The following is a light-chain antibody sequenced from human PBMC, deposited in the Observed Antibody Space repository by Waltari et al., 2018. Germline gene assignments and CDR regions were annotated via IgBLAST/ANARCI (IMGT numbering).Light chain of an antibody. CDR3: ASYASTRKV. Sequence: QSALTQPPSASGSPGQSVTISCTGSSRDVGGYNYVSWYQQHPGKAPQLMIYGVDKRPSGVPDRFSGSKSGNTASLTVSGLQAEDEADYFCASYASTRKVFGGGTKLTVL. CDR2: GVD. CDR1: SRDVGGYNY. J-gene: IGLJ3*02. V-gene: IGLV2-8*01.